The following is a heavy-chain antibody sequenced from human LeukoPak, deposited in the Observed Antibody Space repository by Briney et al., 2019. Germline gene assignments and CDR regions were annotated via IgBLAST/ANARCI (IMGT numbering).Heavy chain of an antibody. V-gene: IGHV3-23*01. CDR2: IIGSGITT. CDR3: AKLWTGSYPRYFDY. J-gene: IGHJ4*02. CDR1: GFTLSSYP. D-gene: IGHD3-10*01. Sequence: GGSLRLSCAASGFTLSSYPMSWVRQAPGKGLEWVSVIIGSGITTFYADSVKGRFTISRDNSKNTLYLQMNSLRAEDTAIYYCAKLWTGSYPRYFDYWGQGTLVTVSS.